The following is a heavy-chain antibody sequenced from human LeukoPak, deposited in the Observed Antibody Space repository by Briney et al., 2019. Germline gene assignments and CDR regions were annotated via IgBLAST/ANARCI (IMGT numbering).Heavy chain of an antibody. CDR3: AKHTATAGGGYGTDV. V-gene: IGHV3-7*03. CDR1: GFNFSSYW. D-gene: IGHD6-13*01. Sequence: RAGGSLRLSCAASGFNFSSYWMSWVRQAPGKGLERVANIKQDGSEKYYVDSVKGRFTISRDNAKNSLYLQMNSLRAEDTAVYHCAKHTATAGGGYGTDVWGQGTTVTVSS. J-gene: IGHJ6*02. CDR2: IKQDGSEK.